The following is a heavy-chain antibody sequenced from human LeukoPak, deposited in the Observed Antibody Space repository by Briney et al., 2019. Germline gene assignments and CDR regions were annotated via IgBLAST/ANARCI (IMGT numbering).Heavy chain of an antibody. Sequence: AASVKVSCKAFGYTFTSYYMHWVRQAPGQGPEWMGWINPHSGDTNYAHKFQGRVTMTRGTSISIADMELSSLKSDDTAVYYCAREGGSSYGYAYHWDQGTLVTVSS. CDR2: INPHSGDT. J-gene: IGHJ5*02. CDR1: GYTFTSYY. V-gene: IGHV1-2*07. CDR3: AREGGSSYGYAYH. D-gene: IGHD5-18*01.